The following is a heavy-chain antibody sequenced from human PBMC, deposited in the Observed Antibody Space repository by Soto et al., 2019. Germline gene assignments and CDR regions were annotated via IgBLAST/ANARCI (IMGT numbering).Heavy chain of an antibody. V-gene: IGHV3-48*01. CDR3: AREGRDESELNYFDY. D-gene: IGHD1-26*01. J-gene: IGHJ4*02. CDR2: ISSSSSTI. CDR1: GFTFSSYS. Sequence: EVQLVESGGGLVQPGGSLRLSCAASGFTFSSYSMNWVRQAPGKGLEWVSYISSSSSTIYYADSVKGRFTISRDNAKNSLYLQMNSLSAEDTAVYYCAREGRDESELNYFDYWGQGTLVTVSS.